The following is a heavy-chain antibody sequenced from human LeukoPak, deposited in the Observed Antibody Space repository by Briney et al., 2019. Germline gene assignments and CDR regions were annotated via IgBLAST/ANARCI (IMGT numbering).Heavy chain of an antibody. CDR3: AHRRKDTTMARIWFDP. Sequence: SGPTLVNPTPTLTLTCTFSGFSLRTRGVGVGWIRQPPGKALEWLALIYWNDDKHYRPSLKSRLTITKDTSKNQVVLTMINMDPVDTATYYCAHRRKDTTMARIWFDPWGQGTLVAVSS. V-gene: IGHV2-5*01. D-gene: IGHD5-18*01. J-gene: IGHJ5*02. CDR2: IYWNDDK. CDR1: GFSLRTRGVG.